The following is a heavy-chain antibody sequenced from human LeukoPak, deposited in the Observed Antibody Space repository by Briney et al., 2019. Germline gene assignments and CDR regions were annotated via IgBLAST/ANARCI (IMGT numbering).Heavy chain of an antibody. V-gene: IGHV4-4*09. D-gene: IGHD3-10*01. CDR3: ARHGSVRSPLGP. J-gene: IGHJ5*02. CDR1: GGSISSYY. Sequence: SETLSLTCTVSGGSISSYYWSWIRQSPGKGLEWIGYIYATGSTNYNPSLKSRVTISVDTSKNQFSLNLRSVTAADTAVYYCARHGSVRSPLGPWGQGTPVTVSS. CDR2: IYATGST.